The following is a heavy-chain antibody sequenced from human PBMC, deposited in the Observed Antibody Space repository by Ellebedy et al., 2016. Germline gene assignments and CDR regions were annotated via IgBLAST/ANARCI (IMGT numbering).Heavy chain of an antibody. V-gene: IGHV3-21*01. J-gene: IGHJ4*02. Sequence: GGSLRLSXAASGFTFSSYWMHWVRQAPGKGLEWVSSISSSSSYIFYADSVKGRFTISRDNAKSSLYLQMNSLRAEDTAVYYCARDFYSGYDSPYLFGGYWGQGTLVTVSS. D-gene: IGHD5-12*01. CDR1: GFTFSSYW. CDR2: ISSSSSYI. CDR3: ARDFYSGYDSPYLFGGY.